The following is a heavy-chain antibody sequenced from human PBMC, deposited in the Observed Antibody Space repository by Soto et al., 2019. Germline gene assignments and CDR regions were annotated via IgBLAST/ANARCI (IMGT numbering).Heavy chain of an antibody. CDR3: ARDVESELVELGLSFSGMDV. CDR1: GYTFTDYS. Sequence: QVQLVQSGGEVKKPGASVKVSCKASGYTFTDYSISWVRQAPGQGLEWMWWISAYSGHTNYVQQLRGRVSMTTETPTNTAYMELRSLTSYDAAGYYFARDVESELVELGLSFSGMDVWGRGTSMTVSS. CDR2: ISAYSGHT. D-gene: IGHD7-27*01. V-gene: IGHV1-18*01. J-gene: IGHJ6*02.